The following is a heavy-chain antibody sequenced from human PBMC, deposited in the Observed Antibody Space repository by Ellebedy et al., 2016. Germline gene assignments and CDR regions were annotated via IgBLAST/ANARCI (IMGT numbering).Heavy chain of an antibody. Sequence: GESLKISXTGSGFTFKNYAMSWVRQAPGKGLEWVSAISGTGVSTYYGDSVKGRFTISRDNSNNTLFLQMNSLTYEDTAVYYCADGERTYYDYNRPLPWGQGTLVTVSS. V-gene: IGHV3-23*01. J-gene: IGHJ5*02. D-gene: IGHD3-3*01. CDR2: ISGTGVST. CDR3: ADGERTYYDYNRPLP. CDR1: GFTFKNYA.